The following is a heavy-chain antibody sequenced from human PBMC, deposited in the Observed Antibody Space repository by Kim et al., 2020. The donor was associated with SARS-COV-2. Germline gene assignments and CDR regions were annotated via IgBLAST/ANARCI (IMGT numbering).Heavy chain of an antibody. Sequence: YADSVKGRFTISRDNAKNSLYLQMNSLRAEDTAVYYCARVGWNDVAFDYWGQGTLVTVSS. J-gene: IGHJ4*02. CDR3: ARVGWNDVAFDY. V-gene: IGHV3-21*01. D-gene: IGHD1-1*01.